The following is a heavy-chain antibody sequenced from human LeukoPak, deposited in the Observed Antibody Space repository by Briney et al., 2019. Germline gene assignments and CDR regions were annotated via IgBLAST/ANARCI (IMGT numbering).Heavy chain of an antibody. J-gene: IGHJ4*02. CDR3: ARDVPSGSYPDR. CDR2: IYTSGST. V-gene: IGHV4-61*02. CDR1: GGSISSGSYY. Sequence: KSSETLSLTCTVSGGSISSGSYYWSWIRQPAGKGLEWIGRIYTSGSTNYNPSLKSRVTISVDRSKNQFSLKLSSVTAADTAVYYCARDVPSGSYPDRWGQGTLVTVSS. D-gene: IGHD1-26*01.